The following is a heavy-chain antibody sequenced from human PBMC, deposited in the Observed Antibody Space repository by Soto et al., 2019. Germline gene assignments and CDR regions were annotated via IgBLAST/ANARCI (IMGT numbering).Heavy chain of an antibody. D-gene: IGHD4-4*01. Sequence: EVQLLESGGGSVQPGGSLRLSCAASGFRFGSYAMFWVRQAPGKGLEWVSAITSGGDRTYFADSVKGRFTISRDNSGSPLYLPLNSLRAEDTAVYSCTQGPLSTGDNWVQGTLVTVSS. J-gene: IGHJ4*02. V-gene: IGHV3-23*01. CDR3: TQGPLSTGDN. CDR2: ITSGGDRT. CDR1: GFRFGSYA.